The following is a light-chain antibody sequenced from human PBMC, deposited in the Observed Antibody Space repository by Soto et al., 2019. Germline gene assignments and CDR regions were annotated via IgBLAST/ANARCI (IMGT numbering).Light chain of an antibody. Sequence: DIVMTQSPDSLAVSLGERATINCKSSQSVLYNSNNKNYLAWYQQRPGQPPRLLIYWASTRESGVPDRFSGSGSGTDFTLTITSLQAEDVAVYYCKQYESTPPTFGQGTKLEIK. CDR3: KQYESTPPT. CDR2: WAS. CDR1: QSVLYNSNNKNY. J-gene: IGKJ2*01. V-gene: IGKV4-1*01.